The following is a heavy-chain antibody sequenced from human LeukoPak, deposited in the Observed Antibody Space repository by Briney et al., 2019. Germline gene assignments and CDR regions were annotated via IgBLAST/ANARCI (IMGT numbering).Heavy chain of an antibody. J-gene: IGHJ4*02. Sequence: PGRSLRLSCAASGSTFSSYAMHWVRQAPGKGLEWVAVISYDGSNKYYADSVKGRFTISRDNSKNTLYLQMNSLRAEDTAVYYCARLYSSGWYSPGAGLFRDYWGQGTLVTVSS. D-gene: IGHD6-19*01. CDR3: ARLYSSGWYSPGAGLFRDY. CDR2: ISYDGSNK. CDR1: GSTFSSYA. V-gene: IGHV3-30-3*01.